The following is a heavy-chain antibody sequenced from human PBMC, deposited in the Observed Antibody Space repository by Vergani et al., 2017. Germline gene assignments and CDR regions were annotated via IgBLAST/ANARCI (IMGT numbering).Heavy chain of an antibody. V-gene: IGHV3-9*01. CDR2: ISWNSGSI. Sequence: EVQLVESGGGLVQPGRSLRLSCAASGFTFDDYAMHWVRQAPGKGLEWVSGISWNSGSIGYADSVKGRFTISRDNAKNSLYLQMNSLRAEDTALYYCAKLGGNIVSGDVWGKGTTVTVSS. J-gene: IGHJ6*04. CDR3: AKLGGNIVSGDV. CDR1: GFTFDDYA. D-gene: IGHD2/OR15-2a*01.